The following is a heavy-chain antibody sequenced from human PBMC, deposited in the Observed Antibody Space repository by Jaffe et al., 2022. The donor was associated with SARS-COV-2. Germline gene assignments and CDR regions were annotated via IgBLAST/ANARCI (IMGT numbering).Heavy chain of an antibody. CDR1: GFTFDDYA. D-gene: IGHD3-16*01. V-gene: IGHV3-9*01. Sequence: EVQLVESGGGLVQPGRSLRLSCAASGFTFDDYAMHWVRQAPGKGLEWVSGISWNSGSIGYADSVKGRFTISRDNAKNSLYLQMNSLRAEDTALYYCAKAVWGEYYYYYMDVWGKGTTVTVSS. CDR3: AKAVWGEYYYYYMDV. CDR2: ISWNSGSI. J-gene: IGHJ6*03.